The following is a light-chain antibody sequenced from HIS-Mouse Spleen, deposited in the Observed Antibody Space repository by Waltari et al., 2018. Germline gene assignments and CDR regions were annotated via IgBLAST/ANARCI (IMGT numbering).Light chain of an antibody. Sequence: QLVLTQSPSASASLGASVKLTCPLSSGHSSYAIAWHQQQPEKGPRYLMKLNSDGSHRKGDGIPDRFSGSSSGAERYLTISSLQSEDEADYYCQTWGPVVFGGGTKLTVL. CDR3: QTWGPVV. V-gene: IGLV4-69*01. J-gene: IGLJ2*01. CDR2: LNSDGSH. CDR1: SGHSSYA.